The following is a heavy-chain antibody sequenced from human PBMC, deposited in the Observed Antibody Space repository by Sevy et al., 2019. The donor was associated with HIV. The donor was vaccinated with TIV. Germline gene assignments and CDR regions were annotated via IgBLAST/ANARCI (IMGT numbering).Heavy chain of an antibody. Sequence: SETLSLTCSVSGGSISPYYWTWIRQPPGKALEWIGYVFYSGTTNYNPSLESRVTISIDTSKNQFSLNLTSVTAADTAFYYCARETVGAGYYFHYWGQGTLVTVSS. J-gene: IGHJ4*02. CDR3: ARETVGAGYYFHY. D-gene: IGHD1-26*01. CDR1: GGSISPYY. V-gene: IGHV4-59*01. CDR2: VFYSGTT.